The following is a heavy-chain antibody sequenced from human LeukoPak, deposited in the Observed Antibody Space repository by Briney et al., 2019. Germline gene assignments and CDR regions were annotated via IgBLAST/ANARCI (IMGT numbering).Heavy chain of an antibody. CDR2: IWFDGGKI. CDR3: AKDYFGCLEY. D-gene: IGHD2/OR15-2a*01. Sequence: PGGSLRLSCAASGFPFSSYVMHWLRQAPGKGLEWVAVIWFDGGKIYYADSVKGRFTISRDNAKNTVYLQMNSLRDEDTAVYYCAKDYFGCLEYWGQGTLVTVSS. J-gene: IGHJ4*02. V-gene: IGHV3-33*03. CDR1: GFPFSSYV.